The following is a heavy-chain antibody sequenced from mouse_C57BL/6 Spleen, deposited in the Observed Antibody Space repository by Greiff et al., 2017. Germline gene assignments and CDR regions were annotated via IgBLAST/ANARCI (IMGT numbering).Heavy chain of an antibody. CDR1: GYSFTSYY. Sequence: QVQLRQSGPELVKPGASVKISCKASGYSFTSYYIHWVKQRPGQGLEWIGWIYPGSGNTKYNEKFKGKATLTADTSSSTAYMQLSSLTSEDSAVYYCARYGNYEGFAYWGQGTLGTVSA. CDR2: IYPGSGNT. V-gene: IGHV1-66*01. J-gene: IGHJ3*01. CDR3: ARYGNYEGFAY. D-gene: IGHD2-1*01.